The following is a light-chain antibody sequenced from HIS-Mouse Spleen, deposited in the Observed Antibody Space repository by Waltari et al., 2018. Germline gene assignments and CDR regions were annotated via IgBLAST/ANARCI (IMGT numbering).Light chain of an antibody. CDR3: QQYYSTPYT. J-gene: IGKJ2*01. Sequence: DIVMTQSPDSLAVSLGERATINCKSSQSVLYRSNNKNYLAWYQQKPGQPPKLLIYWASTRESGVPDRFSGSGSGTDFTLTISSLQAEDVPVYYCQQYYSTPYTFGQGTKLEIK. V-gene: IGKV4-1*01. CDR1: QSVLYRSNNKNY. CDR2: WAS.